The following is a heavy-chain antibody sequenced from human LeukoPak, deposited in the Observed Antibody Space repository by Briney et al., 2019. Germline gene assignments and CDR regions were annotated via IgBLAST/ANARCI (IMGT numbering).Heavy chain of an antibody. D-gene: IGHD3-22*01. J-gene: IGHJ4*02. CDR2: IYTSAGT. Sequence: SETLSLTCTVSGGSINNYYWSWIRQPAGKGLEWIGRIYTSAGTNYNPSLKSRVTMSVDTSKSQFSLRLTSVTAADTAVYYCARRVRPHYDSSALLLWGQGTLVTVSS. V-gene: IGHV4-4*07. CDR1: GGSINNYY. CDR3: ARRVRPHYDSSALLL.